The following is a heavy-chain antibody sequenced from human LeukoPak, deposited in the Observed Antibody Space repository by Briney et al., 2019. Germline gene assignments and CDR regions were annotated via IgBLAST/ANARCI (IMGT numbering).Heavy chain of an antibody. CDR2: ISAYNGNT. V-gene: IGHV1-18*01. J-gene: IGHJ6*03. Sequence: ASVKVSCKASGYTFTSYGISWVRQAPGQGLEWMGWISAYNGNTNYAQKLQGRVTMTTDTSTSTAYMELRSLRSDDTAVYYCARRVGYCSSTSCPDDYYYYYMDVWGKGTTVTISS. CDR3: ARRVGYCSSTSCPDDYYYYYMDV. D-gene: IGHD2-2*01. CDR1: GYTFTSYG.